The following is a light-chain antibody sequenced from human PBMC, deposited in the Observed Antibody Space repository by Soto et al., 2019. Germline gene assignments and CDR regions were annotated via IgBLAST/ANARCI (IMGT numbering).Light chain of an antibody. CDR3: QQYGSSPRT. CDR1: QSVSSSF. Sequence: EIVVTQSPGTPSLSPVARASLSCRDSQSVSSSFLAWYQQKVGQAPRLLIYGASSRATGIPDRFSGSGSGTDFTLTISRLEPEDFAVYYCQQYGSSPRTFGQGTRLEIK. V-gene: IGKV3-20*01. J-gene: IGKJ5*01. CDR2: GAS.